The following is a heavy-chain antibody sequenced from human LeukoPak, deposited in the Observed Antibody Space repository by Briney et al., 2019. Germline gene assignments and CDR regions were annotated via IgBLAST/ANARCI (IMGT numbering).Heavy chain of an antibody. CDR3: AKGLYSSTWYVDY. V-gene: IGHV3-11*06. D-gene: IGHD6-13*01. CDR1: GFTFSDYY. J-gene: IGHJ4*02. CDR2: ISSSSTST. Sequence: PGGSLRLSCAASGFTFSDYYMSWIRQAPGKGLEWVSYISSSSTSTNYADSVKGRFTISRDNAENSLYLQMNSLRAEDSAVYYCAKGLYSSTWYVDYWGQGTLVTVSS.